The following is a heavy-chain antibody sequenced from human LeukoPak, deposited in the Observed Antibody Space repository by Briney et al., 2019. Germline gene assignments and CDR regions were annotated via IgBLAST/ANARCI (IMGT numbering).Heavy chain of an antibody. D-gene: IGHD3-3*01. CDR2: FRCSCSTI. V-gene: IGHV3-48*01. Sequence: GGPLRLSCAASRFTFSSYAMSWVRQAPGRGLEWVSYFRCSCSTIYYADSVKGRFTISTDNANNSLYLQMNSLRAEDTAVYYCARSLRNAFDIWGQGTMVTVS. J-gene: IGHJ3*02. CDR1: RFTFSSYA. CDR3: ARSLRNAFDI.